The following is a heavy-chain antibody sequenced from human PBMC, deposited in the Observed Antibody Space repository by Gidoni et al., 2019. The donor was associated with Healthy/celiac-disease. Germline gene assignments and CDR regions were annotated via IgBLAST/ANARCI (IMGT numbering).Heavy chain of an antibody. CDR3: AKVVSARRFFDY. D-gene: IGHD3-3*01. CDR2: ISYDGSNK. V-gene: IGHV3-30*18. Sequence: QVQLVESGGGVVQPGRSLRLSCAASGFTFSSYGMHWVRQAPGKGLGWVAVISYDGSNKYYADSVKGRFTISRDNSKNTLYLQMNSLRAEDTAVYYCAKVVSARRFFDYWGQGTLVTVSS. CDR1: GFTFSSYG. J-gene: IGHJ4*02.